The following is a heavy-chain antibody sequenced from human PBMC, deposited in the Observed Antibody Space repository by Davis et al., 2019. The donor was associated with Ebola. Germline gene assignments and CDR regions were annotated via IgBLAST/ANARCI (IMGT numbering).Heavy chain of an antibody. CDR3: ARELLGGAHNGDY. CDR2: IKDDGSEE. Sequence: GESLKISCAASGFTFSNYWMSWVRQAPGKGLEWVASIKDDGSEEYYVDSVKGRFTVSRDNAKNSLYLQTYSPRAEDTAVYYCARELLGGAHNGDYWGQGTVVTVSS. D-gene: IGHD1-1*01. CDR1: GFTFSNYW. V-gene: IGHV3-7*01. J-gene: IGHJ4*02.